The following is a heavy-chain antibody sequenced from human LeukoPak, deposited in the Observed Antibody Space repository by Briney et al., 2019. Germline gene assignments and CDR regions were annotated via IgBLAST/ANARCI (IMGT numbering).Heavy chain of an antibody. J-gene: IGHJ6*03. CDR2: INHSGST. V-gene: IGHV4-34*01. CDR3: ARGRGWYGTSPYMDV. D-gene: IGHD2-15*01. CDR1: GFTFNNYA. Sequence: GSLRLSCAASGFTFNNYAMRWVRQAPGKGLEWIGEINHSGSTNYNPSLKSRVTISVDTSKNQFSLKLSSVTAADTAVYYCARGRGWYGTSPYMDVWGNGTTGTVSS.